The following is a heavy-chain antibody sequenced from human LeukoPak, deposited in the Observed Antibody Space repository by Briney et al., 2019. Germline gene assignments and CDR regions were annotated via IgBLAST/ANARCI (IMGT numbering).Heavy chain of an antibody. CDR1: GFTFSSYA. V-gene: IGHV3-30-3*01. Sequence: GGSLRLSCAASGFTFSSYAMHWVRQAPGKGLEWVAVISYDGSNKYYADSVKGRFTISRDNSKNTLYLQMNSLRAEDTAVYYCARDIYLDYGDYGGLAYWGQGTLVTVSS. J-gene: IGHJ4*02. CDR3: ARDIYLDYGDYGGLAY. D-gene: IGHD4-17*01. CDR2: ISYDGSNK.